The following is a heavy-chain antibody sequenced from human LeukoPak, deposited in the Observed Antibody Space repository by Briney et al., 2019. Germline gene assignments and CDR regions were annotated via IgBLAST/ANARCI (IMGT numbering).Heavy chain of an antibody. Sequence: GGSLRLSCAASGFTFSSYAMHWVRQAPGRGLEWVAAISYDGSNKYYADSVKGRFTISRDDSKNTLYLQMNSLRAEDTAVYYCARAGYCSSTSCYSYYFDYWGQGTLVTVSS. CDR3: ARAGYCSSTSCYSYYFDY. V-gene: IGHV3-30*04. J-gene: IGHJ4*02. CDR2: ISYDGSNK. D-gene: IGHD2-2*01. CDR1: GFTFSSYA.